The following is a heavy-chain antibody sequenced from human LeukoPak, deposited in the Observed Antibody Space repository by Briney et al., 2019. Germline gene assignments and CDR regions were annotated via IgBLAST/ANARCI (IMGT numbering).Heavy chain of an antibody. D-gene: IGHD2-21*02. V-gene: IGHV4-39*07. J-gene: IGHJ5*02. CDR3: RGGGDSLNWFDP. Sequence: SETLSLTCTASGGSISSSSYYWGWIRQPPGKGLEWIGCIYYSGSTYYNPSLKSRVTISVDTSKNQFSLKLSSVTAADTAVYYCRGGGDSLNWFDPWGQGTLVTVSS. CDR1: GGSISSSSYY. CDR2: IYYSGST.